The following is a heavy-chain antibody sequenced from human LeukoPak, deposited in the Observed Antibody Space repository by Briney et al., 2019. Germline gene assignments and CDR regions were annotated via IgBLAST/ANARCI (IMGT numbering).Heavy chain of an antibody. CDR1: GGYISSYY. CDR3: AREAGAGDVY. V-gene: IGHV4-59*01. D-gene: IGHD7-27*01. Sequence: PSETLSLTCTVSGGYISSYYWSWLRQPPGKGLEWIGYIYYSGSTNYNPSLKSRVTISVDTSKNQFSLKLSSVTAADTAVYYCAREAGAGDVYWGQGTLVTVSS. J-gene: IGHJ4*02. CDR2: IYYSGST.